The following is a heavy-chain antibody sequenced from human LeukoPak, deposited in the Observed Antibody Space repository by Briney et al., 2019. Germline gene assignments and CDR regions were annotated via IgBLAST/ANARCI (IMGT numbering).Heavy chain of an antibody. CDR2: TSYDGSNK. CDR3: AKDLSSGWYDY. V-gene: IGHV3-30*18. Sequence: PGGSLRLSCAASGFTFSSYGMHWVRQAPGKGLEWVAVTSYDGSNKYYADSVKGRFTISRDNSKNTLYLQMNSLRAEDTAVYYCAKDLSSGWYDYWGQGTLVTVSS. D-gene: IGHD6-19*01. J-gene: IGHJ4*02. CDR1: GFTFSSYG.